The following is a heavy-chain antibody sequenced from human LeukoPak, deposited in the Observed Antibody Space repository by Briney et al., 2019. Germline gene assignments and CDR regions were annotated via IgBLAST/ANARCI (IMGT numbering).Heavy chain of an antibody. CDR2: IYYSGGT. CDR3: ARDHHSGTGSHYFYYGMDV. D-gene: IGHD6-19*01. Sequence: PSETLSLTCTVSGGSISTYYWSWIRQPPGNGLEWIGYIYYSGGTNYNPSLKSRVTISVDTSKNQFSLRLSSVTAADTAVYYCARDHHSGTGSHYFYYGMDVWGQGTTVTVSS. J-gene: IGHJ6*02. V-gene: IGHV4-59*01. CDR1: GGSISTYY.